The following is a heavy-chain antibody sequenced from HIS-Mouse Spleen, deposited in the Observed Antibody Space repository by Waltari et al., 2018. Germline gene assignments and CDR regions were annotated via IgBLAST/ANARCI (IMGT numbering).Heavy chain of an antibody. CDR3: AYIGAFDI. V-gene: IGHV1-24*01. CDR2: VEPEDGET. CDR1: GYPLTALS. Sequence: QVQLVQPGAEVKKPGASVKVSCRVSGYPLTALSMPWVEQAPGKGLEWMGGVEPEDGETIYAEKFQGRVTMTEDTSTDTAYMELSSLRSEDTAVYYCAYIGAFDIWGQGTMVTVSS. J-gene: IGHJ3*02.